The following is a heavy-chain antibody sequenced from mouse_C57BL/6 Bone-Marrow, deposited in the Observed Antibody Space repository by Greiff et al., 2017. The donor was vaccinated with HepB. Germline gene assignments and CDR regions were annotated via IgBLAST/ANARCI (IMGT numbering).Heavy chain of an antibody. CDR2: IRLKSDNYAT. D-gene: IGHD1-1*01. CDR1: GFTFSNYW. J-gene: IGHJ4*01. V-gene: IGHV6-3*01. Sequence: EVQLVESGGGLVQPGGSMKLSCVASGFTFSNYWMNWVRQSPEKGLEWVAQIRLKSDNYATHYAESVKGRFTISRDYSKSSVYLQMNNLRAEDTGIYYCTRYYYGSSYAMDYWGQGTSVTVSS. CDR3: TRYYYGSSYAMDY.